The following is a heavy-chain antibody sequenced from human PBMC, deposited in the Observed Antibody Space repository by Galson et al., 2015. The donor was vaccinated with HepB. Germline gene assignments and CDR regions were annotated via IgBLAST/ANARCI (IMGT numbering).Heavy chain of an antibody. Sequence: QSGAEVKKPGESLKISCKGSGYTFTSYWIAWVRQMPGKGLEWMGIIYPGDSDTRYSPSFQGQVTISADKSISTSYLQCSSLKASDTAIYYYARRGYCSGGSCHSHAFDIWGQGTMVTVSS. V-gene: IGHV5-51*01. J-gene: IGHJ3*02. CDR3: ARRGYCSGGSCHSHAFDI. D-gene: IGHD2-15*01. CDR1: GYTFTSYW. CDR2: IYPGDSDT.